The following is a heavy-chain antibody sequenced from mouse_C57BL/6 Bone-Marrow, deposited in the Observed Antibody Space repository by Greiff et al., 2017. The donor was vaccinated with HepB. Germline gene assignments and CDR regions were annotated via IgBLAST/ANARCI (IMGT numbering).Heavy chain of an antibody. J-gene: IGHJ3*01. Sequence: QVQLQQSGAELVRPGASVKLSCKASGYTFTDYYINWVKQRPGQGLEWIARIYPGSGNTYYNEKFKGKATLTVEKSSSTAYMQLSSLTSEDSAVYFCASSYDAYWGQGTLVTVSA. CDR1: GYTFTDYY. CDR3: ASSYDAY. V-gene: IGHV1-76*01. CDR2: IYPGSGNT. D-gene: IGHD1-1*01.